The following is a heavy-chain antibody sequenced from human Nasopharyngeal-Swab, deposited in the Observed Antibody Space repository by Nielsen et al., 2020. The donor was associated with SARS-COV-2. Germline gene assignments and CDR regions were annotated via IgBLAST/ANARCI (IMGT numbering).Heavy chain of an antibody. CDR3: ARDPDVDIVATDAFDI. CDR1: GFTFSSYA. CDR2: ISYDGSNK. D-gene: IGHD5-12*01. J-gene: IGHJ3*02. V-gene: IGHV3-30-3*01. Sequence: GESLKISCAASGFTFSSYAMHWVRLAPGKGLEWVAVISYDGSNKYYADSVKGRFTISRDNSKNTLYLQMNSLRAEDTAVYYCARDPDVDIVATDAFDIWGQGTMVTVSS.